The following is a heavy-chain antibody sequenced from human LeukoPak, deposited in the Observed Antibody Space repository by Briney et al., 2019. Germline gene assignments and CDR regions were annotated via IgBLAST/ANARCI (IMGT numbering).Heavy chain of an antibody. CDR2: IYSGGST. Sequence: GGSLRLSCAASGFTVSSNYMSRVRQAPGKGLEWVSVIYSGGSTYYADSVKGRFTISRDNSKNTLYLQMNSLRAEDTAVYYCARVSLIAAAGYYYYGMDVWGQGTTVTVSS. J-gene: IGHJ6*02. V-gene: IGHV3-66*01. D-gene: IGHD6-13*01. CDR1: GFTVSSNY. CDR3: ARVSLIAAAGYYYYGMDV.